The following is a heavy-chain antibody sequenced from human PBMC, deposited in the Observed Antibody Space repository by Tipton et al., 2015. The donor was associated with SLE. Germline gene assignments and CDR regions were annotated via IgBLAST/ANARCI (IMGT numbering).Heavy chain of an antibody. CDR2: VYNAEDGSRYHRGST. D-gene: IGHD6-13*01. V-gene: IGHV4-59*08. CDR3: ARHPGSSWYRCRYFDY. CDR1: GDFASGSY. J-gene: IGHJ4*02. Sequence: LRLSCAVSGDFASGSYWSWIRQSPGKGLEWMASVYNAEDGSRYHRGSTRYNPAPNGRVTISVDSSKKVVSLTLTSGTAADTAVYYCARHPGSSWYRCRYFDYWGQGTLVTVSS.